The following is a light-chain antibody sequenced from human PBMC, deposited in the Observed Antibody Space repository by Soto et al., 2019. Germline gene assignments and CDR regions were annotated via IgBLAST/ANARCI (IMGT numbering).Light chain of an antibody. CDR1: QSVSSN. CDR3: QQYSSWPPIT. J-gene: IGKJ5*01. V-gene: IGKV3-15*01. Sequence: EIVMTQSPATLPVSPGERATLSFRASQSVSSNLAWYQQKPGQAPSLLIYGASTRATGIPARFSGSGSGTEFTLTISSLQSEDFAVYYCQQYSSWPPITFGQGTRLEI. CDR2: GAS.